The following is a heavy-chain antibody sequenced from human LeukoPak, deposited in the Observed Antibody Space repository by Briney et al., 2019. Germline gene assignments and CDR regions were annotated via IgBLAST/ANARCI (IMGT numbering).Heavy chain of an antibody. CDR1: GFTFSSYE. J-gene: IGHJ4*02. D-gene: IGHD1-26*01. CDR3: ARDIGGSYTAIDY. Sequence: QPGGSLRLSCAASGFTFSSYEMNWVRQAPGKGLEWVSFISSSSAHINYADSVKGRFTISRDNPRNSLYLQMNSLRAEDTAVYYCARDIGGSYTAIDYWGQGTLVTVSS. V-gene: IGHV3-48*03. CDR2: ISSSSAHI.